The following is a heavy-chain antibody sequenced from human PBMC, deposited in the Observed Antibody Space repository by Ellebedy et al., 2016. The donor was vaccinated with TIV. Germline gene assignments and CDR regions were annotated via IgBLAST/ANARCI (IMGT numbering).Heavy chain of an antibody. V-gene: IGHV3-9*01. CDR3: VKDARPAPTGCFDS. CDR1: GFTFDDFA. J-gene: IGHJ4*02. D-gene: IGHD1-1*01. CDR2: IMWNIGTI. Sequence: GGSLRLXXAASGFTFDDFAMHWVRQVPGKGLEWVAGIMWNIGTIEYADSVKGRFTISRDNAKNSLYLQMSGLKSGDTAFYYCVKDARPAPTGCFDSWGRGTLVTVSS.